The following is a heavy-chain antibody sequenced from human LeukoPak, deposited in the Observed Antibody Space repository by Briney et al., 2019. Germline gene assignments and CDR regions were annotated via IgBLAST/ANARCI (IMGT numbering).Heavy chain of an antibody. Sequence: ASVKVSCKASGYTFTSYGISWVRQAPGQGLEWMGWISAYNGNTNYAQKLQGRVTMTTDTSTSTAYMELRSLRSDDTAVYYCARATVDLGLGELSSWVAFDIWGQGTMVTVSS. D-gene: IGHD3-16*02. J-gene: IGHJ3*02. CDR1: GYTFTSYG. CDR2: ISAYNGNT. V-gene: IGHV1-18*01. CDR3: ARATVDLGLGELSSWVAFDI.